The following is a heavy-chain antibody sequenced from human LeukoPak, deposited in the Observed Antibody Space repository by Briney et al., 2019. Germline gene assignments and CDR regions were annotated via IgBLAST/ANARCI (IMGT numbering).Heavy chain of an antibody. CDR1: GFTFGDYA. D-gene: IGHD3-10*01. CDR2: IRKKAYVGTT. J-gene: IGHJ4*02. V-gene: IGHV3-49*04. Sequence: GRSLRLSCIASGFTFGDYAMSWVRQAPGKGLEWVGFIRKKAYVGTTEYAASVKDGFTISRDDSKSIAYLQMNSLKTEDTAVYYCTREYYYGSGSYDYWGQGTLVTASS. CDR3: TREYYYGSGSYDY.